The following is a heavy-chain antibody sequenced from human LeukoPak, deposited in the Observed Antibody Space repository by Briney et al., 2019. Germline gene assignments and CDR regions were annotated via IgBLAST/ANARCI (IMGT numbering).Heavy chain of an antibody. Sequence: SETLSLTCTVSGGSISSSSYYWGWIRQPPGKGLEWIGSIYYSGSTYYNPSLKSRVTISVDTSKNQFSLKLSSVTAADTAVYYCARDSTIRGAFDIWGQGTMVTVSS. J-gene: IGHJ3*02. D-gene: IGHD3-10*01. CDR1: GGSISSSSYY. CDR2: IYYSGST. CDR3: ARDSTIRGAFDI. V-gene: IGHV4-39*07.